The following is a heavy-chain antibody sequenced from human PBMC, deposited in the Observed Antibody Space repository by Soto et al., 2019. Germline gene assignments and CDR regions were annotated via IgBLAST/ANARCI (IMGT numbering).Heavy chain of an antibody. V-gene: IGHV3-21*01. CDR2: ISGSSSYI. J-gene: IGHJ6*02. Sequence: PGGSLRLSCAASGFSFSDHTMNWVRQAPGKGLEWVSSISGSSSYIYHADSVKGRFTISRDNAKNSLSLQMNSLRAEDTAVYYCAKDSYGSGTDYFYGMDVRGQGTTVTVSS. CDR1: GFSFSDHT. CDR3: AKDSYGSGTDYFYGMDV. D-gene: IGHD3-10*01.